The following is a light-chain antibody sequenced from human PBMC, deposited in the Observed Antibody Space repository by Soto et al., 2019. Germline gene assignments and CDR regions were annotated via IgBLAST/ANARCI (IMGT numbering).Light chain of an antibody. V-gene: IGKV1-5*03. CDR3: QHYNSYSEA. CDR2: KAS. Sequence: DIHMTQSPSTLSGSVGDRVTITCRASQTISSWLAWYQQKPGKAPKLLIYKASTLKSGVPSRFSGSGSGTEFTLTISSLQPDDFATYYCQHYNSYSEAFGLGTKVDTK. J-gene: IGKJ1*01. CDR1: QTISSW.